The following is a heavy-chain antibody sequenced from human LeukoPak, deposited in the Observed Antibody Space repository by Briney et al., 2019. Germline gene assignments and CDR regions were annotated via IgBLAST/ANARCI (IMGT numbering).Heavy chain of an antibody. CDR1: GGTFSSYA. Sequence: ASVKVSCKASGGTFSSYAISWVRQAPGQGLEWMGRIIPILGIANYAQKFQGRVTITADKSTSTAYMELSSLRSDDTAVYYCARDRCSSTSCFESYFDYWGQGTLVTVSS. CDR2: IIPILGIA. D-gene: IGHD2-2*01. J-gene: IGHJ4*02. V-gene: IGHV1-69*04. CDR3: ARDRCSSTSCFESYFDY.